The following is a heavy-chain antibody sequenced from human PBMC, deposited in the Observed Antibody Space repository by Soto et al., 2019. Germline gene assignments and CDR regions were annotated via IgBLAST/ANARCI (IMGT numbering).Heavy chain of an antibody. Sequence: PGGSLRLSCAASGFTFSSYSMNWVRQAPGKGLEWVSSISSSSSYIYYADSVKGRFTISRDNAKNSLYLQMNSLRAEDTAVYYCARLDVGGSGYYSDHDYFDYWGQGTLVTVSS. V-gene: IGHV3-21*01. J-gene: IGHJ4*02. CDR2: ISSSSSYI. D-gene: IGHD3-22*01. CDR1: GFTFSSYS. CDR3: ARLDVGGSGYYSDHDYFDY.